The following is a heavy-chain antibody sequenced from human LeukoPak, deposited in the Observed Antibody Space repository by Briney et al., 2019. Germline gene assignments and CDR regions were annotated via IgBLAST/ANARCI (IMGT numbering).Heavy chain of an antibody. Sequence: PGGSLRLSCAASGFTFSSYAMHWVRQAPGKGLEWVAVISYDGSNKYYADSVKGRFTISRDNAKNSLYLQMNSLRAEDTAVYYCARVGGGQLWLENDYWGQGTLVTVSS. V-gene: IGHV3-30-3*01. J-gene: IGHJ4*02. CDR1: GFTFSSYA. CDR2: ISYDGSNK. CDR3: ARVGGGQLWLENDY. D-gene: IGHD5-18*01.